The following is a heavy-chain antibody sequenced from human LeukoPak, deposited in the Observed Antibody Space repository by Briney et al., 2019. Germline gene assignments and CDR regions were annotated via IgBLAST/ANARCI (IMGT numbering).Heavy chain of an antibody. CDR2: IYYSGST. Sequence: SQTLSLTCTVSGGSISSGGYYSSWIRQHPGKGLEWIGYIYYSGSTYYNPSLKSRVTISVDTSKNQFSLKLSSVTAADTAVYYCARGPRWIQLWNNWFDPWGQGTLVTVSS. V-gene: IGHV4-31*03. J-gene: IGHJ5*02. D-gene: IGHD5-18*01. CDR3: ARGPRWIQLWNNWFDP. CDR1: GGSISSGGYY.